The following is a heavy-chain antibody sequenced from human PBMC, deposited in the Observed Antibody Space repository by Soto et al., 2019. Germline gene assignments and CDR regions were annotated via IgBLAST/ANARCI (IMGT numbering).Heavy chain of an antibody. D-gene: IGHD3-22*01. V-gene: IGHV3-74*01. CDR1: GFTFSSYW. Sequence: PGGSLRLSCAASGFTFSSYWMHWVRQAPGKGLVWVSRINSDGSSTSYADCVKGRFTISRDNAKNTLYLQMNSLRAEDTDVYYCPIRASSHDSSGYFDYWGQGTPVTVSS. CDR3: PIRASSHDSSGYFDY. CDR2: INSDGSST. J-gene: IGHJ4*02.